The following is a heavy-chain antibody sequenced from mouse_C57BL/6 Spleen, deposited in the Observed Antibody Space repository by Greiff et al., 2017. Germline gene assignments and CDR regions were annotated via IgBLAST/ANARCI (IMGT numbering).Heavy chain of an antibody. D-gene: IGHD6-1*01. CDR3: ARHGSYFDY. V-gene: IGHV5-6*01. CDR2: ISSGGSYT. J-gene: IGHJ2*01. CDR1: GFTFSSYG. Sequence: EVKVIESGGDLVKPGGSLKLSCGASGFTFSSYGMSWVRQTPDKRLEWVATISSGGSYTYYPDSVKGRFTISRDNAKNTLYLQMSSLKSEDTAMYYCARHGSYFDYWGQGTTLTVSS.